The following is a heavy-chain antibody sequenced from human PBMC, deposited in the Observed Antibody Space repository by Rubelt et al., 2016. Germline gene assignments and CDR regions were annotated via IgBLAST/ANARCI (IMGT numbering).Heavy chain of an antibody. V-gene: IGHV4-34*01. D-gene: IGHD3-10*01. CDR3: ESRARVPFDY. CDR1: GGSFSGYY. J-gene: IGHJ4*02. CDR2: IYYSGST. Sequence: QVQLQQWGAGLLKPSETLSLTCAVYGGSFSGYYWSWIRQPPGKGLEWIGSIYYSGSTYYNPSLKSRVTISVDTSKNQLSLMRGAVTAADTAVDYCESRARVPFDYWGQGTLVTGSS.